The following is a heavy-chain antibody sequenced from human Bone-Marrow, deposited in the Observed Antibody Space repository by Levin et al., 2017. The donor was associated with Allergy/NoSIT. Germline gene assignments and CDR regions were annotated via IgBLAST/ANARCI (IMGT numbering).Heavy chain of an antibody. CDR2: ISYDGSNK. V-gene: IGHV3-30*18. CDR1: GFTFSSYG. D-gene: IGHD3-10*01. CDR3: AKVRYYGSGSPPWFDP. J-gene: IGHJ5*02. Sequence: GGSLRLSCAASGFTFSSYGMHWVRQAPGKGLEWVAVISYDGSNKYYADSVKGRFTISRDNSKNTLYLQMNSLRAEDTAVYYCAKVRYYGSGSPPWFDPWGQGTLVTVSS.